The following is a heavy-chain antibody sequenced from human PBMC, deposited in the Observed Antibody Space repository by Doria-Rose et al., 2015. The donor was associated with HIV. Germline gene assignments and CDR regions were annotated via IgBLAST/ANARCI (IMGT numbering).Heavy chain of an antibody. CDR3: AKAPIIGPKYYFYMDV. J-gene: IGHJ6*03. CDR1: GFSFESHA. D-gene: IGHD3-3*01. CDR2: ISWDSGAK. Sequence: VQLVQSGGGLVQPGRSLRLSCVGSGFSFESHAMHWVRLAPGKGLEWVAGISWDSGAKGNADSVEGRFTISRDNAKKSVYLEMRSLRPEDTAFYYCAKAPIIGPKYYFYMDVWGKGTSVTVPS. V-gene: IGHV3-9*01.